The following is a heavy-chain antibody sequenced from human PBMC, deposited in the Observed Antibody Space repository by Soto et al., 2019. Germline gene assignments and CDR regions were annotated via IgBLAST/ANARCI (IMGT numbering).Heavy chain of an antibody. D-gene: IGHD2-2*01. CDR1: GYSFTSYW. CDR2: IDPSDSYT. Sequence: GESLKISCKGPGYSFTSYWISWVRQMPGKGLEWMGRIDPSDSYTNYSPSFQGHVTISADKSISTAYLQWSSLKASDTAMYYCAGYCSSTSCRISYGMDVWGQGTTVTVSS. J-gene: IGHJ6*02. V-gene: IGHV5-10-1*01. CDR3: AGYCSSTSCRISYGMDV.